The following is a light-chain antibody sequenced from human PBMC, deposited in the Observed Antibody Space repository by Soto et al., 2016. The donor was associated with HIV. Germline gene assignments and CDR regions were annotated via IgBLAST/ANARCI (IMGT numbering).Light chain of an antibody. J-gene: IGLJ1*01. V-gene: IGLV3-21*01. CDR1: NIGSKS. CDR2: DDR. Sequence: SYELTQPPSVSVAPGKTATITCGGNNIGSKSVHWYRQKPGQAPMLVVYDDRDRPSGIPERFSGSNSGNTATLTITWVEAGDEADYYCQVWDNSDDYYVFGTGTKVTVL. CDR3: QVWDNSDDYYV.